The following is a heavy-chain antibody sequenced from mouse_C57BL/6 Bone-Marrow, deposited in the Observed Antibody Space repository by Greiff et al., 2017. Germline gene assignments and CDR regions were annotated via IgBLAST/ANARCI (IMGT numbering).Heavy chain of an antibody. J-gene: IGHJ2*01. CDR3: AREGLPSDY. V-gene: IGHV1-85*01. CDR2: IYPRDGRT. D-gene: IGHD3-3*01. Sequence: VHLVESGPELVKPGASVKLSCKASGYTFTSYDIHWVKQRPGQGLEWIGWIYPRDGRTKYNEKFKGKATLTVDTSSSTAYMELHSLTSEDSAVYFCAREGLPSDYWGQGTTLTVAS. CDR1: GYTFTSYD.